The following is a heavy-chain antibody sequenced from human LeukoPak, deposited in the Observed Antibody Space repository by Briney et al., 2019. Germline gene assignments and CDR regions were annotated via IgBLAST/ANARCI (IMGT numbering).Heavy chain of an antibody. CDR2: INHSGST. Sequence: TSETLSLTCAVYGGSFSGYYWSWIRQPPGKGLEWIGEINHSGSTNYNPSLKSRVTISVGTSKNQFSLKLSSVTAADTAVYYCARGIRTYYYDSSGYSWFDPWGQGTLVTVSS. V-gene: IGHV4-34*01. CDR1: GGSFSGYY. D-gene: IGHD3-22*01. CDR3: ARGIRTYYYDSSGYSWFDP. J-gene: IGHJ5*02.